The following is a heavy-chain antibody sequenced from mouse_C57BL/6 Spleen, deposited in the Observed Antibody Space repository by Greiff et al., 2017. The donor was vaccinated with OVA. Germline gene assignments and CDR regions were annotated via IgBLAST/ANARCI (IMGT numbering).Heavy chain of an antibody. V-gene: IGHV1-64*01. D-gene: IGHD2-1*01. CDR1: GYTFTSYW. J-gene: IGHJ2*01. CDR3: AVYYGNFDY. Sequence: QVQLKQPGAELVKPGASVKLSCKASGYTFTSYWMHWVKQRPGQGLEWIGMIHPNSGSTNFNEKFKSKATLTVDKSSSTAYMQLSSLTSEDSAVYYCAVYYGNFDYWGQGTTLTVSS. CDR2: IHPNSGST.